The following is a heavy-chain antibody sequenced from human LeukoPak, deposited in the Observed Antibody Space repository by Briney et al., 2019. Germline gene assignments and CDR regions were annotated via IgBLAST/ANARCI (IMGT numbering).Heavy chain of an antibody. Sequence: GGTLRVSCAASGFTFSSYAMSWVRQVPGKGLEWVSAISGSGGSTYYADSVKGRITISRDNSKNTLYLQMNSLRAEDTAVYYCAKTPGRDYWGQGTLVTVSS. J-gene: IGHJ4*02. CDR2: ISGSGGST. CDR1: GFTFSSYA. V-gene: IGHV3-23*01. CDR3: AKTPGRDY.